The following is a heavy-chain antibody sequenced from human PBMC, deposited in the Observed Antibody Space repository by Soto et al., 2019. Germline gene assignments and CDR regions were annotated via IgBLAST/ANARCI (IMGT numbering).Heavy chain of an antibody. V-gene: IGHV2-5*01. J-gene: IGHJ4*02. Sequence: QITLNESGPTQVKPRQTLTLTCTFSGFSLTTSGVGVGWNRQSPGKAPEWFALIYWNDDKRYSPSLKSRLTITNDTSKNQVVLTMADLDPSDTATYYCSHRVLRTVFGLVTTTAIYFDFWGQGTPVAVSS. D-gene: IGHD3-3*01. CDR1: GFSLTTSGVG. CDR3: SHRVLRTVFGLVTTTAIYFDF. CDR2: IYWNDDK.